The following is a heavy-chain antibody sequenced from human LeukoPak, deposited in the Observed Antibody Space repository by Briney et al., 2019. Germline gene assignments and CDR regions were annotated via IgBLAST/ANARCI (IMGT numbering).Heavy chain of an antibody. CDR3: ARDCEQWLTWFDP. D-gene: IGHD6-19*01. CDR2: IYSSGST. J-gene: IGHJ5*02. CDR1: GGSISSYY. Sequence: SETLSLTCTVSGGSISSYYWSWIRQPAGKGLEWIGRIYSSGSTNYNPSLKSRVTMSVDRSKNQFSLKLSSVTAADTAVYYCARDCEQWLTWFDPWGQGTLVTVSS. V-gene: IGHV4-4*07.